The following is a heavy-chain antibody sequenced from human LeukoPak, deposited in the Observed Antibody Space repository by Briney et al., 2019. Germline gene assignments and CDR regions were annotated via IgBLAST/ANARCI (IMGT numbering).Heavy chain of an antibody. Sequence: ASVKVSCKASGGTFSSYAISWVRQAPGQGLEWMGGIIPIFGTANYAQKFQGRVTITTDESTSTAYMELSSLRSEDTAVYYCATTRGYDSSWPPPIRFDYWGQGTLVIVSS. CDR3: ATTRGYDSSWPPPIRFDY. V-gene: IGHV1-69*05. CDR2: IIPIFGTA. CDR1: GGTFSSYA. J-gene: IGHJ4*02. D-gene: IGHD6-13*01.